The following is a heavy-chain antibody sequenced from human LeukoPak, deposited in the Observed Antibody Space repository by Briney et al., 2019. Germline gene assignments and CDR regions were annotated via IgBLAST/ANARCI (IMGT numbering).Heavy chain of an antibody. Sequence: PSETLSLTCAVHGDSFSGYYWSSIRQPPGKGREWIGEINHSGSTNYNPSLKSRVTISVDTSKNQFSLKLSSVPAADTAVYYCAIRRGYSYGYGPWGQGTLVTVSS. CDR1: GDSFSGYY. V-gene: IGHV4-34*01. D-gene: IGHD5-18*01. CDR3: AIRRGYSYGYGP. J-gene: IGHJ4*02. CDR2: INHSGST.